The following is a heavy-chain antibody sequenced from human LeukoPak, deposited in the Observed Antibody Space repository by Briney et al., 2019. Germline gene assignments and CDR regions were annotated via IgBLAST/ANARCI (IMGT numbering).Heavy chain of an antibody. CDR3: ARDLGTGRSHDY. V-gene: IGHV3-7*01. J-gene: IGHJ4*02. CDR1: GFTLSSYW. Sequence: PGGSLRLSCAPSGFTLSSYWMTWVGQAPGQGREGVADINQDGSEEYYMDSAKGRFNISRDNAKNSLYLQMNSLRAEDTAVYYCARDLGTGRSHDYWGEGTLVTVSS. CDR2: INQDGSEE. D-gene: IGHD3/OR15-3a*01.